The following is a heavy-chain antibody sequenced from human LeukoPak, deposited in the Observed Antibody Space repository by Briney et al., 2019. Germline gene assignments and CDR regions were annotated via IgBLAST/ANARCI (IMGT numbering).Heavy chain of an antibody. D-gene: IGHD2/OR15-2a*01. J-gene: IGHJ4*02. V-gene: IGHV3-53*01. CDR3: AGGGGRHVEY. CDR2: IYSGGST. CDR1: SVTGSTNY. Sequence: SLCCVTRSVTGSTNYESRVRQAPWQGLEWVSVIYSGGSTYYADSVKGRFTISRDNSKNTLYLQLNSLRAEDTAVYYCAGGGGRHVEYWGQGNLVTVSS.